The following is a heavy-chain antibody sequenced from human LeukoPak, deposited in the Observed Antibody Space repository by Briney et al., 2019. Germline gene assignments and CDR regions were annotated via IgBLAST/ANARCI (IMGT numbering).Heavy chain of an antibody. V-gene: IGHV4-39*01. CDR3: ARRVYSGSYNWYFDL. CDR2: ISYSGST. D-gene: IGHD1-26*01. Sequence: SETLSLTCTVSGGSISTSTYYWGWIRQPPGKGLEWIGSISYSGSTYNNPPLKSRVTISVDTSKNQFSLKLSSVTAPDTAVYYCARRVYSGSYNWYFDLWGRGTLVTVSS. J-gene: IGHJ2*01. CDR1: GGSISTSTYY.